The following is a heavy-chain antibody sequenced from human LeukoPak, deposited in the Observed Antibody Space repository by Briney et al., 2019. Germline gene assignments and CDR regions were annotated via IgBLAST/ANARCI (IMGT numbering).Heavy chain of an antibody. V-gene: IGHV1-2*02. CDR1: GYTFTSYY. Sequence: ASVKVSCKASGYTFTSYYIHWVRQAPGQGLEWMGSINPNNDGADYAQKFQDRVTMTRDTSISTAYMELSSLRSDDTAVYYCARSDIVVILPYYYYMDAWGRGTTVTVSS. CDR3: ARSDIVVILPYYYYMDA. CDR2: INPNNDGA. J-gene: IGHJ6*03. D-gene: IGHD3-22*01.